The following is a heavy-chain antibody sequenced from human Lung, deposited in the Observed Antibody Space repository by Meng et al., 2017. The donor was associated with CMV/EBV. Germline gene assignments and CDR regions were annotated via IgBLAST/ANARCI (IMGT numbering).Heavy chain of an antibody. CDR2: IHDDGRT. CDR1: GFSVSSNY. J-gene: IGHJ4*02. D-gene: IGHD3-3*01. CDR3: ARWDDFWSGYSR. V-gene: IGHV3-53*01. Sequence: LSCAASGFSVSSNYFTWVRQAPGKGLEWVSLIHDDGRTDYADSVKGRFTISRDTSKNTLYLQMDSLRAEDTAVYFCARWDDFWSGYSRWGQGTLVTVSS.